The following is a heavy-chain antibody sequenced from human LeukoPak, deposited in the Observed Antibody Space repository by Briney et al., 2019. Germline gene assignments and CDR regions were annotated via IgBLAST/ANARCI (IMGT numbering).Heavy chain of an antibody. V-gene: IGHV3-23*01. Sequence: PGGPRSLSGAAPGFTFSTYAMYGAPQAPGKGLSWVSGFFGSGGSTHYADSVKGRFTISRDNSKNTVYLQMNSLRAEDTAVYYCAKTTTGYSSGRFPGWPVDYWGQGTLVTVSS. CDR2: FFGSGGST. J-gene: IGHJ4*02. CDR1: GFTFSTYA. CDR3: AKTTTGYSSGRFPGWPVDY. D-gene: IGHD6-19*01.